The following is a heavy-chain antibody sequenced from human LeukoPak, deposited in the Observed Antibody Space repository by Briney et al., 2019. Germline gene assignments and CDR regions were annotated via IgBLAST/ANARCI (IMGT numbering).Heavy chain of an antibody. V-gene: IGHV3-30*18. CDR1: RCTFSSYG. D-gene: IGHD2-2*01. J-gene: IGHJ6*04. CDR3: AKVGCSSTSCSLTWYYYGMDV. CDR2: ISYVGSNK. Sequence: GGSLRLSCAASRCTFSSYGVHWVSQAPGKGLEWVAVISYVGSNKYYADSVKGRFTISRDNSKNTLYLQMNSLRAEDTAVYYCAKVGCSSTSCSLTWYYYGMDVWGKGTTVTVSS.